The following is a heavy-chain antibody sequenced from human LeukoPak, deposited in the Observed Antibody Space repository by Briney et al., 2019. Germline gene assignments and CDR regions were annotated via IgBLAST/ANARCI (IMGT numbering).Heavy chain of an antibody. CDR3: ARAAEQWLTNWFDP. Sequence: ASVKVSCKASGYTFTGYYMHWVRQAPGQGLEWMGCINPNSGGTNYAQKFQGRLTMTRDTSVSTAYMELSRLRSDDTAVYYCARAAEQWLTNWFDPWGQGTLVTVSS. CDR2: INPNSGGT. CDR1: GYTFTGYY. D-gene: IGHD6-19*01. V-gene: IGHV1-2*02. J-gene: IGHJ5*02.